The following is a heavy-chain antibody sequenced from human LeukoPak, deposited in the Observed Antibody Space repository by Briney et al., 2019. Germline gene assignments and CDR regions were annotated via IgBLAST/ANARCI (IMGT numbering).Heavy chain of an antibody. Sequence: ASGKGSCKASGYTFTNYYIHWVRQAPGQGLEWMGIINPTSGSTAYTQRFQGRVTMTRDTSTSTVYMELSSLRSDDTAVYYCARLGYYYDSLGHYDYWGQGTLVIVSS. J-gene: IGHJ4*02. CDR1: GYTFTNYY. D-gene: IGHD3-22*01. CDR3: ARLGYYYDSLGHYDY. CDR2: INPTSGST. V-gene: IGHV1-46*01.